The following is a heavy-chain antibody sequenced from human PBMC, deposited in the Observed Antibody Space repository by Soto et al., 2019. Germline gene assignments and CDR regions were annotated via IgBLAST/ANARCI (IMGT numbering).Heavy chain of an antibody. V-gene: IGHV3-30*03. D-gene: IGHD3-22*01. Sequence: PGGSLRLSCAASGFTFSSYGMHWVRQAPGKGLEWVAVISYDGSNKYYADSVKGRFTISRDNSKNTLYLQMNSLRAEDTAVYYCARVTGSNYYSIDYWGQGTLVTVSS. J-gene: IGHJ4*02. CDR1: GFTFSSYG. CDR2: ISYDGSNK. CDR3: ARVTGSNYYSIDY.